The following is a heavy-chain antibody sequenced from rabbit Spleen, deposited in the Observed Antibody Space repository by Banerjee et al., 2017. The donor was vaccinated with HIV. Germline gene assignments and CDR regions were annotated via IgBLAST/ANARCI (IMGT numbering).Heavy chain of an antibody. J-gene: IGHJ4*01. CDR1: GFDFINNA. V-gene: IGHV1S40*01. CDR2: MASSGST. D-gene: IGHD4-2*01. Sequence: QSLESSGGDLVKPGASLTLTCTAFGFDFINNAMCWVRQAPGKGLEWIGCMASSGSTYYASWAKGRFTISKTSSTTVTLQLNSLTAADTATYFCARGLYVDNTRMNLWGPGTLVTVS. CDR3: ARGLYVDNTRMNL.